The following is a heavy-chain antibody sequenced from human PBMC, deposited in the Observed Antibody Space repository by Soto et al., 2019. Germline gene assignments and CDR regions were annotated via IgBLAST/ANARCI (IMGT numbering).Heavy chain of an antibody. Sequence: ASVKVSCKASGYTFTSYGISWVRQAPGQGLEWMGRISASGGSTSYAQKFQGRVTMTRDTSTSTVYMELSSLRSEDTAVYYCARDCSKQLVPQWWFDPWGQGTLVTVSS. CDR1: GYTFTSYG. CDR2: ISASGGST. D-gene: IGHD6-13*01. CDR3: ARDCSKQLVPQWWFDP. J-gene: IGHJ5*02. V-gene: IGHV1-46*01.